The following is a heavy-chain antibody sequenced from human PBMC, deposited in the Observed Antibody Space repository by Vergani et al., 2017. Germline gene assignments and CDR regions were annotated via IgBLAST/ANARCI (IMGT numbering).Heavy chain of an antibody. CDR1: GFTFSSYE. J-gene: IGHJ6*02. CDR2: IKSKTDGGTT. V-gene: IGHV3-15*01. CDR3: TTXPFFWYDSSGYLSYYYYGMDV. D-gene: IGHD3-22*01. Sequence: EVQLVESGGGLVQPGGSLRLSCAASGFTFSSYEMNWVRQAPGKGLEWVGRIKSKTDGGTTDYAAPVKGRFTISRDDSKNTLYLQMNSLKTEDTAVYYCTTXPFFWYDSSGYLSYYYYGMDVWGQGTTVTVSS.